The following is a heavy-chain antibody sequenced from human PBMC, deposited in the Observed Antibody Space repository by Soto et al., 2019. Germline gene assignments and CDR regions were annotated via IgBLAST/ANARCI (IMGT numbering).Heavy chain of an antibody. CDR2: IIPILGIA. V-gene: IGHV1-69*04. J-gene: IGHJ4*02. D-gene: IGHD4-17*01. CDR1: GGTFSSYT. Sequence: ASVKVSCKASGGTFSSYTISWVRQAPGQGLEWMGRIIPILGIANYAQKFQGRVTITADKSTSTAYMELSSLRSEDTAVYYCARDQPKDYGDYFNKYYFDYWGQGTLVTVSS. CDR3: ARDQPKDYGDYFNKYYFDY.